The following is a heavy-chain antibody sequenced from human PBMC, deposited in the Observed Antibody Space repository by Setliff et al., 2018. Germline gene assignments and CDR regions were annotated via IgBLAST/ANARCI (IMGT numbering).Heavy chain of an antibody. V-gene: IGHV1-2*04. CDR2: INPNSGGT. D-gene: IGHD3-3*01. CDR1: GYIFTGYY. Sequence: ASVKVSCKASGYIFTGYYMHWVRQAPGQGLEWMGWINPNSGGTNYAQKFQGWVTMTRDTSISTAYMELSRLRSDDTAVYYCARGPRITIFGVVSLSLYGMDVWGQGTTVTV. J-gene: IGHJ6*02. CDR3: ARGPRITIFGVVSLSLYGMDV.